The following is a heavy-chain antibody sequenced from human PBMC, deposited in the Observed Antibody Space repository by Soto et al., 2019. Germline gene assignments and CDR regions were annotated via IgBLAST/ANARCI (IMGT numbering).Heavy chain of an antibody. CDR2: TSYDGSKK. Sequence: PGGSLRLSCAASGFTFSSLGMHWVRQAPGKGLEWVAVTSYDGSKKYYADSVKGRFTISRDNSKNTLYLQMISLRPEDTAVYYCAKGPLLQTVDIVAAIQTEVGNYGMDVWGQGTTVTVSS. CDR1: GFTFSSLG. D-gene: IGHD5-12*01. CDR3: AKGPLLQTVDIVAAIQTEVGNYGMDV. J-gene: IGHJ6*02. V-gene: IGHV3-30*18.